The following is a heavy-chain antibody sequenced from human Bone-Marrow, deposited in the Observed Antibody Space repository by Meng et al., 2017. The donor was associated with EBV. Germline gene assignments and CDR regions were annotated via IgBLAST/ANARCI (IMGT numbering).Heavy chain of an antibody. CDR3: ASVYHWASHYFDY. CDR1: GFLFRNSY. D-gene: IGHD1-20*01. Sequence: EVQLVESGGGLVKRGGSLRLSCAVSGFLFRNSYMTWVRQAPGKGLEWVGRIKSEADGATADYAEPVKGRFTISRDDSKQILYLQMNSLKSEDTALYYCASVYHWASHYFDYWGQGTLVTVSS. V-gene: IGHV3-15*01. J-gene: IGHJ4*02. CDR2: IKSEADGATA.